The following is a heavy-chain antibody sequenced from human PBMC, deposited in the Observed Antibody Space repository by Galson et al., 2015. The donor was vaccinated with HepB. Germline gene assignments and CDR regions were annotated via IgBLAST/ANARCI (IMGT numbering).Heavy chain of an antibody. V-gene: IGHV3-33*01. D-gene: IGHD5-12*01. CDR1: GFTFSSYG. CDR3: ARVFYEGVWTKREYSGYAHYYYYYYMDV. J-gene: IGHJ6*03. Sequence: FLRLSCAASGFTFSSYGMHWVRQAPGKGLEWVAVIWYDGSNKYYADSVKGRFTISRDNSKNTLYLQMNSLRAEDTAVYYCARVFYEGVWTKREYSGYAHYYYYYYMDVWGKGTTVTVSS. CDR2: IWYDGSNK.